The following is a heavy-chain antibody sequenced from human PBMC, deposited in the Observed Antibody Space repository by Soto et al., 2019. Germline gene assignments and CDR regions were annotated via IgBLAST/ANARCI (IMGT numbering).Heavy chain of an antibody. CDR2: ITGSGGST. J-gene: IGHJ4*02. Sequence: GGSLRLSCAASGFTFSTYAMSWVRQAPGKGLEWVSAITGSGGSTYYADSVKGRFTISRDNPDYTLYLQMNSLRAEDTAVYYCALYCIDSHCFGVPDYRGPGTLVTGSS. CDR1: GFTFSTYA. CDR3: ALYCIDSHCFGVPDY. D-gene: IGHD2-15*01. V-gene: IGHV3-23*01.